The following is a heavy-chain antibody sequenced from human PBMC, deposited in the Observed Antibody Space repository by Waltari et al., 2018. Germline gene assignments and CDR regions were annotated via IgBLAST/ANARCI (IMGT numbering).Heavy chain of an antibody. CDR2: IYRGGST. Sequence: EVQLVESGGGLIQPGGSLRLSCAASGFTVSSNYMTWVRQAPGKGLELFSDIYRGGSTYYADSVKGRFTISRDNSKNTLYLQMNSLRGEDTAVYYCARAEFSSATEYFQHWGQGTLVTVSS. J-gene: IGHJ1*01. D-gene: IGHD6-6*01. V-gene: IGHV3-53*01. CDR1: GFTVSSNY. CDR3: ARAEFSSATEYFQH.